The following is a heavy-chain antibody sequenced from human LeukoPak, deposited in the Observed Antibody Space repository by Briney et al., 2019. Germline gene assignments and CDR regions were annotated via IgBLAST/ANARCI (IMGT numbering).Heavy chain of an antibody. Sequence: PGGSLRLSCAASGFTFSSYWMHWVRQAPGKGLVWVSRINSDGSSTSYADSVKGRFTISRDNAKNTLYLQMNSLRAEDTAVYYCARGYGDYNFDYWGQGTLVTVSS. J-gene: IGHJ4*02. V-gene: IGHV3-74*01. CDR3: ARGYGDYNFDY. D-gene: IGHD4-17*01. CDR1: GFTFSSYW. CDR2: INSDGSST.